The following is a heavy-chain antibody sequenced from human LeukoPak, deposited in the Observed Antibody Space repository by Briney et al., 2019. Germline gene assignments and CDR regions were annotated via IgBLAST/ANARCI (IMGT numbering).Heavy chain of an antibody. CDR1: GFTFSSYS. V-gene: IGHV3-48*01. CDR2: ISSSSSTI. J-gene: IGHJ6*03. D-gene: IGHD2-2*01. CDR3: ARSDCSSTSCYSYYYYYMDV. Sequence: AGGSLRLSCAASGFTFSSYSMNWVRQAPGKGLEWVSYISSSSSTIYYADSVKGRFTISRDNAKNSLYLQMNSLRAEDTAVYYCARSDCSSTSCYSYYYYYMDVWGKGTTVTVSS.